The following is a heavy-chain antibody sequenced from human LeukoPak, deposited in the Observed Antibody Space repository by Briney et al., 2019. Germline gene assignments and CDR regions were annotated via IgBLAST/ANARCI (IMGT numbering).Heavy chain of an antibody. CDR2: ISSSSSYI. D-gene: IGHD4-17*01. J-gene: IGHJ6*03. CDR3: ARDPTTVTFYYYCMDV. Sequence: GGSLRLSCAASGFTFSSYSMNWVRQAPGKGLEWVSSISSSSSYIYYADSVKGRFTISRDNAKNSLYLQMNSLRAEDTAVYYCARDPTTVTFYYYCMDVWGKGTTVTVSS. V-gene: IGHV3-21*01. CDR1: GFTFSSYS.